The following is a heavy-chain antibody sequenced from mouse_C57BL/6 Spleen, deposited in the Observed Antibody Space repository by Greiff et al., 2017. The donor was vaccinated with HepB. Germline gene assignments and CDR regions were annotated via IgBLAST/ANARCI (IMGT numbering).Heavy chain of an antibody. J-gene: IGHJ2*01. CDR2: IYPGDGDT. D-gene: IGHD4-1*01. CDR1: GYAFSSSW. CDR3: ARTGYYFDY. Sequence: VQLQQSGPELVKPGASVKISCKASGYAFSSSWMNWVKQRPGKGLEWIGRIYPGDGDTNYNGKFKGKATLTADKSSRTAYMQLSSLASEDSAVYFCARTGYYFDYWGQGTTLTVSS. V-gene: IGHV1-82*01.